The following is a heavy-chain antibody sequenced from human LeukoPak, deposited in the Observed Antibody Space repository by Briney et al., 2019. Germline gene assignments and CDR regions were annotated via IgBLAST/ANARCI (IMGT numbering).Heavy chain of an antibody. J-gene: IGHJ4*02. CDR3: ARAPNRVQNWVDC. D-gene: IGHD7-27*01. V-gene: IGHV3-7*01. Sequence: PGGSLRLSCAASGFTFSRYWMSWVRQAPEKGLEWVANMKEDGSEEYYVDSVKGRFTISRDNAKNSLYLQMNSLRAEDMAVYYCARAPNRVQNWVDCWGQGTLVTVSS. CDR2: MKEDGSEE. CDR1: GFTFSRYW.